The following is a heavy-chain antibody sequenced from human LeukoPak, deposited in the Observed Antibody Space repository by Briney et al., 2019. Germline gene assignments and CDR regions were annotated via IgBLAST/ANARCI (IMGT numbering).Heavy chain of an antibody. CDR2: ISSSSSYI. V-gene: IGHV3-21*01. CDR3: ARDSSSWDPYYYYGMDV. D-gene: IGHD6-13*01. Sequence: RGSLRLSCAASGFTFSSYSMNWVRQAPGKGLEWVSSISSSSSYIYYADSVKGRFTISRDNAKNSLYLQMNSLRAEDTAVYYCARDSSSWDPYYYYGMDVWGKGTTVTVSS. J-gene: IGHJ6*04. CDR1: GFTFSSYS.